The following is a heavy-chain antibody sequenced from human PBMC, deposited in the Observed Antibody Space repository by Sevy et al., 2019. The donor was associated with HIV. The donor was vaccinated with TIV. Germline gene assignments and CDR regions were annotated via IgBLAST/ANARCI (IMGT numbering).Heavy chain of an antibody. V-gene: IGHV4-4*07. D-gene: IGHD3-22*01. Sequence: SETLSLTCTVSGGSISSYYWSWIRQPAGKGLEWIGLIYTSGSTNYNPSLKSRVTMSVDTSKNQFSLKLSSVTAADTAVYYCARDGAYDSSGYYNRYYYYGMDVWGQGTTVTVSS. CDR3: ARDGAYDSSGYYNRYYYYGMDV. CDR1: GGSISSYY. CDR2: IYTSGST. J-gene: IGHJ6*02.